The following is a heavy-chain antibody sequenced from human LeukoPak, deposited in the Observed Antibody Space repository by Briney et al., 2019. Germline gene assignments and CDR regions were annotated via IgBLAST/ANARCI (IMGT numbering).Heavy chain of an antibody. J-gene: IGHJ4*02. V-gene: IGHV4-34*01. CDR1: GGSFSGYY. CDR2: INHSGST. Sequence: SEALSLTCAVYGGSFSGYYWSWIRQPPGKGLEWIGEINHSGSTNYNPSLKSRVTISVDTSKNQFSLKLSSVTAADTAVYYCARGIPVDYWGQGTLVTVSS. D-gene: IGHD2-2*02. CDR3: ARGIPVDY.